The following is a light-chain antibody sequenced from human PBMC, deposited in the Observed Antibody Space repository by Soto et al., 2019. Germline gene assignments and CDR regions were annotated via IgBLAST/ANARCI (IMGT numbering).Light chain of an antibody. V-gene: IGLV2-14*01. Sequence: QSALTQPASVSGSPGQSITVSCTGTSSDVGAYDYVSWYQHHPGKAPKLIIYEVTNRPSGASNRFSGSKYCNTASLTISGLQAEDEADYYCNTYTRSTKYVFGTGTKVTVL. CDR2: EVT. CDR3: NTYTRSTKYV. J-gene: IGLJ1*01. CDR1: SSDVGAYDY.